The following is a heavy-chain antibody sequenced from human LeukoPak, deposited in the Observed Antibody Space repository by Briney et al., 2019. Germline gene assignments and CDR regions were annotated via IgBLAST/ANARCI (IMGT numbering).Heavy chain of an antibody. Sequence: SETLSLTCTVSGGSISSYYWSWSRQPPGKGLGWIGYIYYSGSTNYNPSLKSRVTISVDKSKNQLSLQLSTVTAADTAVYYCARGRSEVRGVIYRGRYYYFDYWGQGTLVTVSS. CDR1: GGSISSYY. CDR3: ARGRSEVRGVIYRGRYYYFDY. V-gene: IGHV4-59*01. D-gene: IGHD3-10*01. J-gene: IGHJ4*02. CDR2: IYYSGST.